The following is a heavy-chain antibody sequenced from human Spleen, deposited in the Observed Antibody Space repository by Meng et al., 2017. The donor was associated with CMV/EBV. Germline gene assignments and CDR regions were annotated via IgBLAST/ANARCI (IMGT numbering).Heavy chain of an antibody. V-gene: IGHV3-21*01. CDR3: ASLKFTAPPNY. CDR2: ISSSSSYI. J-gene: IGHJ4*02. CDR1: GFTFSSSS. D-gene: IGHD5-18*01. Sequence: GGSLRLSCAASGFTFSSSSMNWVRQAPGKGLEWVSSISSSSSYIYYADSVKGRFTISRDNAKNSLYLQMNSLRAADTAVYYCASLKFTAPPNYWGQGTLVTVSS.